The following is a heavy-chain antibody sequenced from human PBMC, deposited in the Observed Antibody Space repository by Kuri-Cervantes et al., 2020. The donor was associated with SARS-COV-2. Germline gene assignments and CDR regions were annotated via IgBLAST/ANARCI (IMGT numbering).Heavy chain of an antibody. D-gene: IGHD4/OR15-4a*01. J-gene: IGHJ5*02. CDR3: ARDPNANHNNWFDP. CDR1: GGSISSGSYY. V-gene: IGHV4-61*10. CDR2: IYYSGST. Sequence: GSLRLSCTVSGGSISSGSYYWSWIRQPAGKGLEWIGYIYYSGSTNYNPSLKSRVTISVDTSKNQFSLKLSSVTAADTAVYYCARDPNANHNNWFDPWGQGTLVTVSS.